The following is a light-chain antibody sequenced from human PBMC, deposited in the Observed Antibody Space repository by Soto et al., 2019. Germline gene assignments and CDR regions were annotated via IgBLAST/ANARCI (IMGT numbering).Light chain of an antibody. J-gene: IGKJ4*01. CDR2: KAS. V-gene: IGKV1-5*03. CDR3: QQYNAYPLA. Sequence: DIQMTQSPSTLSASVGDRVTITCWASQSISTWLAWYQQKPGKAPYLLIYKASSLEGGVTSRFSGSGSGTEFNITISSLQPDDFATYYCQQYNAYPLAFGGGTTVEIK. CDR1: QSISTW.